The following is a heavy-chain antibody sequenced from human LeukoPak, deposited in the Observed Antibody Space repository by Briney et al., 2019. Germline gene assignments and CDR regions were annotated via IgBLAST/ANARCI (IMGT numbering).Heavy chain of an antibody. J-gene: IGHJ4*02. V-gene: IGHV4-39*02. D-gene: IGHD3-22*01. Sequence: QLQLQESGPGLVKPSETLSLTCTVSGGSISSSSYYWGWIRQPPGKGLGWIGSIYYSGSTYYNPSLKSRVTISVDTSKNQFSLKLSSVTAADTAVYYCATERITMIGDNYWGQGTLVTVSS. CDR3: ATERITMIGDNY. CDR2: IYYSGST. CDR1: GGSISSSSYY.